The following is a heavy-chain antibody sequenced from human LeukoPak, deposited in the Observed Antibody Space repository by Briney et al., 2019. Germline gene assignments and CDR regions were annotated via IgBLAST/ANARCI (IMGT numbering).Heavy chain of an antibody. CDR3: ESDQGIASYYYYGMDV. V-gene: IGHV1-18*01. D-gene: IGHD3-3*01. CDR2: ISPYNGNT. CDR1: GYTFTSYG. Sequence: ASVKVSCKASGYTFTSYGISWVRQAPGQGLEWMGWISPYNGNTNYAQKLQGRVTMTTDTSTSTAYMELSSLRSDDTAVYYCESDQGIASYYYYGMDVWGQGTRVSVFS. J-gene: IGHJ6*02.